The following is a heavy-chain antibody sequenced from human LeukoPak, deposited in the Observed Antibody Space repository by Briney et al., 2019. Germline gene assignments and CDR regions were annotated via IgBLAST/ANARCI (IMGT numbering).Heavy chain of an antibody. CDR2: ISGSGDNT. Sequence: GGSLRLSCAASGFTFSSHGMSWVRQAPGKGLEWVSTISGSGDNTYYADSVKGRFTISRDNSKNTLYLQMNSLRAEDTAVYYCARVTYGSGSYGAFDYWGQGTLVTVSS. CDR1: GFTFSSHG. J-gene: IGHJ4*02. V-gene: IGHV3-23*01. D-gene: IGHD3-10*01. CDR3: ARVTYGSGSYGAFDY.